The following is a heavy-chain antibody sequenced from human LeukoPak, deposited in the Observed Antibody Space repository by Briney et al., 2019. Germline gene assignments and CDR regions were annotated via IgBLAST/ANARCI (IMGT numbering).Heavy chain of an antibody. J-gene: IGHJ6*03. CDR3: ARAQTVVLRLLPDV. V-gene: IGHV1-18*01. D-gene: IGHD3-3*01. CDR1: TSR. Sequence: ASVKVSCKATSRISWVRQAPGQGLEWMGWIGTYGGDTYYAQKFQGRITVTTDTSTSTVYMELRNLRSDDTAVYYCARAQTVVLRLLPDVWGKGTTVTVSS. CDR2: IGTYGGDT.